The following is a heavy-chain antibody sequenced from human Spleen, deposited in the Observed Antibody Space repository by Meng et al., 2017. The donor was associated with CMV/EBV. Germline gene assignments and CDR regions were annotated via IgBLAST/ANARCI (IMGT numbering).Heavy chain of an antibody. CDR1: GGSISSYY. D-gene: IGHD4-23*01. CDR2: VYYSGTT. V-gene: IGHV4-59*01. Sequence: SETLSLTCTVSGGSISSYYWSWIRQPPGEGLEWIGYVYYSGTTEYNPSLKSRVTISVDTRKKQFSLKVNSVTAADTAVYYCARVGVKDRPVVTPDDAFDVWGQGTTVTVSS. J-gene: IGHJ3*01. CDR3: ARVGVKDRPVVTPDDAFDV.